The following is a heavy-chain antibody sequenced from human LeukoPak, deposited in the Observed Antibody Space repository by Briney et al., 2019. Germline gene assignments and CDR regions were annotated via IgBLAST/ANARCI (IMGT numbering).Heavy chain of an antibody. CDR2: ISVDGGNK. D-gene: IGHD6-13*01. CDR3: ARALFGNSWYSAY. V-gene: IGHV3-30*14. Sequence: GGSLRLSGVTSGFSFRTYDMHWVRQPPGKGLEWVALISVDGGNKLYAGSVRGRFTTSRANSKNTLELQMDSPRDKDMAAYYCARALFGNSWYSAYWGQGTLLTVSS. CDR1: GFSFRTYD. J-gene: IGHJ4*02.